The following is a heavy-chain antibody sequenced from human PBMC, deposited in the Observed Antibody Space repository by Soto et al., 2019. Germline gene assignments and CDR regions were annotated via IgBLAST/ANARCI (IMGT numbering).Heavy chain of an antibody. CDR1: GFTFTTYG. CDR2: ISYDGTNK. V-gene: IGHV3-30*03. Sequence: GGSLRLSCAASGFTFTTYGMHWVRQAPGKGLEWVAVISYDGTNKFYEDSVDGRFTISRDNSKNTLFPQMNSLRPEDTAVYYCARGTPYTTGWYYFDFWGQGTLVTVSS. J-gene: IGHJ4*02. CDR3: ARGTPYTTGWYYFDF. D-gene: IGHD6-19*01.